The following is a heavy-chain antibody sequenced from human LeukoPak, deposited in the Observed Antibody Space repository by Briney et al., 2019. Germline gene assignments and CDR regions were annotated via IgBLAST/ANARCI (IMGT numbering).Heavy chain of an antibody. V-gene: IGHV3-23*01. J-gene: IGHJ4*02. Sequence: GGSLRLSCAASGFTFSTYGMSWVRQAPGKGLEWVSAVGSDGINTAYTDSVKGRFTISRDNSKNTLYLQLSSLRAEDTAMYYCAKGLAAGSQYFDYWGQGILVTVSS. CDR3: AKGLAAGSQYFDY. CDR1: GFTFSTYG. D-gene: IGHD6-25*01. CDR2: VGSDGINT.